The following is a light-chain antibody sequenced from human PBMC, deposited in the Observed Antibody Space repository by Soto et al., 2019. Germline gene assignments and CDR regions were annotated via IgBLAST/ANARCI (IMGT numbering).Light chain of an antibody. CDR3: QQYGSSSRT. J-gene: IGKJ1*01. CDR2: DAS. Sequence: ENVLTQSPATLSLSPGERASLSRRASQSVGPYLAWYQQKPGQAPRLLIYDASNRAAGIPARFSGSGSGTDFTLTISRLEPEDFAVYYCQQYGSSSRTFGQGTKVDI. CDR1: QSVGPY. V-gene: IGKV3-11*01.